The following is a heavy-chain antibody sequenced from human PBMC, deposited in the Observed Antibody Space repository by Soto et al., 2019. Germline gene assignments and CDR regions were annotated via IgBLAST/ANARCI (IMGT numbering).Heavy chain of an antibody. V-gene: IGHV4-31*11. CDR1: GGSISSGGYY. D-gene: IGHD2-2*01. J-gene: IGHJ6*02. Sequence: TLSLTCAVSGGSISSGGYYWGWIRQHPGRGLEWIGYTYYSGSSYYNPSLKSRVTISVDTSKNQFSLKLSSVTAADTAVYYCARVSSCSSTSCSHYYYYYGMDVWGHGTTVTVSS. CDR2: TYYSGSS. CDR3: ARVSSCSSTSCSHYYYYYGMDV.